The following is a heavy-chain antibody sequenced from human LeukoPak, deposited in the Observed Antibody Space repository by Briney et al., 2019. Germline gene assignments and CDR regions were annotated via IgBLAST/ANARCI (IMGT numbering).Heavy chain of an antibody. CDR3: AKDGQAGTTSPASLDS. D-gene: IGHD1-26*01. CDR1: GFIFSTFA. V-gene: IGHV3-23*01. CDR2: ISGSGRT. Sequence: GGSLRLSCAGSGFIFSTFAMSWVRQGPGKGLEWVSSISGSGRTYYADSVKGRFTISRDNSKNTLYLQMNTVRAEDTAVYYCAKDGQAGTTSPASLDSWGRGTLVTVSS. J-gene: IGHJ5*01.